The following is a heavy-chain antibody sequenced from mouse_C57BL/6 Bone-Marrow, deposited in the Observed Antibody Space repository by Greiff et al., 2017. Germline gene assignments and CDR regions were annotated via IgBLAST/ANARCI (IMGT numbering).Heavy chain of an antibody. J-gene: IGHJ1*03. D-gene: IGHD2-3*01. V-gene: IGHV1-55*01. Sequence: QVQLQQPGAELVKPGASVKMSCKASGYTFTSYWITWVKQRPGQGLEWIGDIYPGSGSTNYNEKLKSKATLTVDTSSSTAYMQLSSLTSEDSAVYYCARGDDGYYDWYFDVWGTGTTVTVSS. CDR1: GYTFTSYW. CDR3: ARGDDGYYDWYFDV. CDR2: IYPGSGST.